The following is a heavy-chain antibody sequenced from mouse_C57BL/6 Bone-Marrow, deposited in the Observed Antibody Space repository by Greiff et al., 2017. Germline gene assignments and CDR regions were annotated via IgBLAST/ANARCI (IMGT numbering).Heavy chain of an antibody. V-gene: IGHV5-4*03. CDR2: ISDGGSYT. D-gene: IGHD1-1*01. J-gene: IGHJ3*01. Sequence: DVMLVESGGGLVKPGGSLKLSCAASGFTFSSYAMSWVRQTPEKRLEWVATISDGGSYTYYPDNVKGRFTISRDNAKNNLYLQMSHLKSEDTAMYYCASPLLLRSSWFAYWGQGTLVTVSA. CDR3: ASPLLLRSSWFAY. CDR1: GFTFSSYA.